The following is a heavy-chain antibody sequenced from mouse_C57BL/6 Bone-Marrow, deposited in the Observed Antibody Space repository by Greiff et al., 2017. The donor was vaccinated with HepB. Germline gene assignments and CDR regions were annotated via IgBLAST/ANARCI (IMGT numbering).Heavy chain of an antibody. J-gene: IGHJ1*03. D-gene: IGHD1-2*01. CDR2: ISYDGSN. CDR1: GYSITSGYY. Sequence: ESGPGLVKPSQSLSLTCSVTGYSITSGYYWNWIRQFPGNKLEWMGYISYDGSNNYNPSLKNRISITRDTSKNQFFLKLNSVTTEDTATYYCAPLLLRVYFDVWGTGTTVTVSS. V-gene: IGHV3-6*01. CDR3: APLLLRVYFDV.